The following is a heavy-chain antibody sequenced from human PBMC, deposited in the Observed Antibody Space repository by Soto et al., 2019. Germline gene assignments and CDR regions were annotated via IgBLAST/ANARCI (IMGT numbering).Heavy chain of an antibody. J-gene: IGHJ6*02. CDR1: GGSFSNFI. D-gene: IGHD3-10*02. CDR3: ARNVTYVTSPSHYTGMDV. Sequence: QVQLVQSGAEVKEPGSSVRVSCKASGGSFSNFIMNWVRQTPGQGLEWMGGIVPMLGTPTYTEKFKGRVTISAAGSTSTAYMDLTRLRSEDTAIYYCARNVTYVTSPSHYTGMDVWGQGTTVTVP. CDR2: IVPMLGTP. V-gene: IGHV1-69*16.